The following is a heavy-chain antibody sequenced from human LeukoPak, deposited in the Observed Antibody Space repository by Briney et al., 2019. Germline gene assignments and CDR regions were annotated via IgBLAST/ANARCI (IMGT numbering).Heavy chain of an antibody. J-gene: IGHJ5*02. V-gene: IGHV3-21*01. CDR2: ISSSSSYI. D-gene: IGHD3-10*01. CDR1: GFTFSSYN. Sequence: PGGSLRLSCAASGFTFSSYNMNWVRQAPGKGLEWVSSISSSSSYIYYADSVKGRFTISRDNAKNSLYLQMNGLRAEDTAVYYCARDGERITMVRGALGDWFDPWGQGTLVTVSS. CDR3: ARDGERITMVRGALGDWFDP.